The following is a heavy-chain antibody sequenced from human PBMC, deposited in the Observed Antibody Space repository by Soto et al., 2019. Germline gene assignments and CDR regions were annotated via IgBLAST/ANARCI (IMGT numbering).Heavy chain of an antibody. J-gene: IGHJ5*02. Sequence: SETLSLTCTVSGGSLSNYYWGWIRQPPGKRPEWIGNIYYTGSTDYNHSLKSRVTISADRATNQFVLVPNTVTAADTGVYYCARGGLYVWGSSRSSENWFDPWGQGTLAKVSS. CDR1: GGSLSNYY. CDR3: ARGGLYVWGSSRSSENWFDP. D-gene: IGHD3-16*02. V-gene: IGHV4-59*01. CDR2: IYYTGST.